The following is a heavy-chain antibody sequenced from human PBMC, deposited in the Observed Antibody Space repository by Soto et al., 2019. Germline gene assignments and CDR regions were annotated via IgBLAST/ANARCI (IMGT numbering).Heavy chain of an antibody. CDR3: AKDLYSWVAVADTFVY. D-gene: IGHD6-19*01. Sequence: EVQLLESGGGLVQPGGSLRLSCAASGFTFSSYAMSWVRQAPGKGLEWVSAISGSGGSTYYADYVKGRFTISRDNSKNTLYLQMNSLRAEDTAVYYCAKDLYSWVAVADTFVYWGQGTLVTVSS. CDR2: ISGSGGST. J-gene: IGHJ4*02. V-gene: IGHV3-23*01. CDR1: GFTFSSYA.